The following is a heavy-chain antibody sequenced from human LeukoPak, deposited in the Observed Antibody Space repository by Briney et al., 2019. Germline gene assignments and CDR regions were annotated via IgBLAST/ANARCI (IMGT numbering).Heavy chain of an antibody. CDR3: AKDLYGSGSYEIRLFDY. Sequence: GGSLRLSCAASGFIFSSYGIHWVRQAPGKGLEWVAFIRYGGSREFYADSVKGRFTISRDNSKNTLYLQMNSLRVEDTAVYYCAKDLYGSGSYEIRLFDYWGQGTLVTVSS. J-gene: IGHJ4*02. CDR1: GFIFSSYG. V-gene: IGHV3-30*02. CDR2: IRYGGSRE. D-gene: IGHD3-10*01.